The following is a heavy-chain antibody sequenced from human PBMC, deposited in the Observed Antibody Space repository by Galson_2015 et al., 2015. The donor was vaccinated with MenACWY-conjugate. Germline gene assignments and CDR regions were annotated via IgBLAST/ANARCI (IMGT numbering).Heavy chain of an antibody. CDR3: ARDSRATTVWGLNKRKTIDYYYGMDV. CDR1: GFTVSSSY. V-gene: IGHV3-53*01. Sequence: LRLSCAVSGFTVSSSYMPWVRQAPGKGLEWVSVIYSDGSTYNADSVKGRFTISRDNSKNTVFLQMTSLRAEDTAMYYCARDSRATTVWGLNKRKTIDYYYGMDVWGQGTTVIVSS. CDR2: IYSDGST. D-gene: IGHD3-10*01. J-gene: IGHJ6*02.